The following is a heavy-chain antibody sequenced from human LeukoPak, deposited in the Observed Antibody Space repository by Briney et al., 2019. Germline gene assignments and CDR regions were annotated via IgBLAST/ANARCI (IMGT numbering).Heavy chain of an antibody. D-gene: IGHD3-10*01. Sequence: PGGSLRLSCAASGFTFSDYYMSWIRQAPGKGLEWVSYISSSGSTIYYADSVKGRFSISRDYAKNSLYLQMNSLRAEDTAVYYCAREPYYGSGSYPPDYWGQGTLVTVSS. CDR3: AREPYYGSGSYPPDY. J-gene: IGHJ4*02. CDR2: ISSSGSTI. CDR1: GFTFSDYY. V-gene: IGHV3-11*01.